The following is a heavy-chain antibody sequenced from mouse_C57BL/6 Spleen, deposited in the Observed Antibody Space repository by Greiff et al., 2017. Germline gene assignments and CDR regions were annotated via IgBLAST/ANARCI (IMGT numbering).Heavy chain of an antibody. CDR1: GFTFSSYA. CDR2: ISDGGSYT. V-gene: IGHV5-4*01. D-gene: IGHD2-12*01. Sequence: EVQLVESGGGLVKPGGSLKLSCAASGFTFSSYAMSWVRQTPEKRLEWVATISDGGSYTYYPDNVKGRFTISRDNAKNNLYLQMSHLKSEDTAMYYCARDDYKDYWGQGTSVTVSS. J-gene: IGHJ4*01. CDR3: ARDDYKDY.